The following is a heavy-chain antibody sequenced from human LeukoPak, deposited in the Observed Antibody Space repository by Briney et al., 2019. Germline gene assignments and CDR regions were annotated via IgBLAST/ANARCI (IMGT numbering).Heavy chain of an antibody. V-gene: IGHV4-34*01. Sequence: PSETLSLTCAVYGGSFSGYYWSWIRQPPGKGLEWIGEINHSGSTNYNPSLTSRFTISLDTSKKKSSLTPSSVTTADTPVSYCSVPKELLGFDYWGQGTLVTDSS. CDR1: GGSFSGYY. CDR2: INHSGST. D-gene: IGHD6-19*01. J-gene: IGHJ4*02. CDR3: SVPKELLGFDY.